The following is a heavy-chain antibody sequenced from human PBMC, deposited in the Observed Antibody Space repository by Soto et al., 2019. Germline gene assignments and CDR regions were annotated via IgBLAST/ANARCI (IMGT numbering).Heavy chain of an antibody. CDR2: ISGSGGST. CDR1: GFAFSNYA. V-gene: IGHV3-23*01. CDR3: ARLSGDHSAFFSYGMDA. D-gene: IGHD2-21*01. Sequence: PGGSLRLSCAASGFAFSNYAMAWVRQAPGRGLEWVSAISGSGGSTYYADSVKGRFTISRDNARNTLSLQMNSLRADDTAVYYCARLSGDHSAFFSYGMDAWGQGTTVTVSS. J-gene: IGHJ6*02.